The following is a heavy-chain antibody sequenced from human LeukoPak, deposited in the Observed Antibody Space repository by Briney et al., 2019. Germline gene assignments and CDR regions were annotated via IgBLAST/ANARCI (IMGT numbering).Heavy chain of an antibody. D-gene: IGHD5-12*01. CDR3: ARGPGYGHFGY. CDR2: ICSTCSTI. CDR1: GFTFSNFP. J-gene: IGHJ4*02. Sequence: GGSLRLSCAASGFTFSNFPMNWVRQTPGKGLEWISYICSTCSTIYYSASVRGRFTISRDNAMDVLYLQMNSLRVEDTAVYYCARGPGYGHFGYWGQGTLVTVSS. V-gene: IGHV3-48*01.